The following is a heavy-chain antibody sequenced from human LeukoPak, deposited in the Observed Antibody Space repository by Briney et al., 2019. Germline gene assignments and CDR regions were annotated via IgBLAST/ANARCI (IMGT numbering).Heavy chain of an antibody. V-gene: IGHV3-53*01. Sequence: HPGGSLRLSCAASGFTVSSNYMSWVRQAPGKGLEWVSVIYSGGSTYYADSVKGRFTISRDNSKNTPYLQMNSLRAEDTAVYYCASLDYGDRDYWGRGTLVTVSS. J-gene: IGHJ4*02. CDR3: ASLDYGDRDY. D-gene: IGHD4-17*01. CDR1: GFTVSSNY. CDR2: IYSGGST.